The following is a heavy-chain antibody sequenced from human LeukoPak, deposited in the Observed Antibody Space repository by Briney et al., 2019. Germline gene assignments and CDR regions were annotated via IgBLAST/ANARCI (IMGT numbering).Heavy chain of an antibody. V-gene: IGHV3-33*01. CDR1: GFTFSSYG. J-gene: IGHJ3*02. Sequence: GGSLRLSCAASGFTFSSYGMHWVRPAPGKGLEWVAVIWYDGSNKYYADSVKDRFTISRDNSKNTLYLQMNSLRAEDTAVYYCARQGKGSQGAFDIWGQGTMVTVSS. CDR3: ARQGKGSQGAFDI. CDR2: IWYDGSNK.